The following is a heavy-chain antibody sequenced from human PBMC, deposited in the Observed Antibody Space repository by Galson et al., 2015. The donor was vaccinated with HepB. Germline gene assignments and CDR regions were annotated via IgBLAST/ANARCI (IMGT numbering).Heavy chain of an antibody. D-gene: IGHD3-3*01. J-gene: IGHJ6*03. V-gene: IGHV3-9*01. CDR1: GFTFDDYA. CDR3: AKDIGSGYDFWSGYYTDARYYYMDV. CDR2: ISWNSGSI. Sequence: SLRLSCAASGFTFDDYAMHWVRQTPGKGLEWVSGISWNSGSIGYADSVKGRFTISRDNAKNSLYLQMNSLRAEDTALYYCAKDIGSGYDFWSGYYTDARYYYMDVWGKGTTVTVSS.